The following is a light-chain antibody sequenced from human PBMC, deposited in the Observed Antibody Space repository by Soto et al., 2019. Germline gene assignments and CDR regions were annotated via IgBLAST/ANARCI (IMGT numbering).Light chain of an antibody. CDR3: QQRSNWPRGT. V-gene: IGKV3-11*01. CDR2: DAS. J-gene: IGKJ2*01. CDR1: QSVGSY. Sequence: EIVLKQSPATLSLSPGERATLSCRASQSVGSYLGWYQHKPGQAPRLLIYDASNRAPGIPARFSGSGSGTDFTLTISSLEPEDFAVYYCQQRSNWPRGTFGQGTKLEIK.